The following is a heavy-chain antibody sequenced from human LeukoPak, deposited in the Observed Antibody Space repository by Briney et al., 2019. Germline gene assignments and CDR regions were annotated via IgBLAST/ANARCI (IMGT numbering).Heavy chain of an antibody. CDR2: ISSTSTYI. CDR3: ARHLSGVTGYTYGRGIDY. Sequence: GGSLRLSCAASGFTFSSYTMNWVRQAPGKGLEWVSSISSTSTYIYYADSVKGRFTISRDNAKTSLYLQMNSLRAEDTAVYYCARHLSGVTGYTYGRGIDYWGQGTLVTVSS. V-gene: IGHV3-21*01. D-gene: IGHD5-18*01. CDR1: GFTFSSYT. J-gene: IGHJ4*02.